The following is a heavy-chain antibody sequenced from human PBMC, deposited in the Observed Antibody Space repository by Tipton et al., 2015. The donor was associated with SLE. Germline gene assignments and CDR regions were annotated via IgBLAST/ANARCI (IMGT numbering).Heavy chain of an antibody. D-gene: IGHD3-16*01. V-gene: IGHV3-74*01. J-gene: IGHJ4*02. CDR3: ARECVFGVAR. CDR1: GFTFSNYW. CDR2: INSDGSRT. Sequence: SLRLSCAASGFTFSNYWMHWVRQAPGKGLEWVSRINSDGSRTTYADSGTGRITISSDIAKNTMYLQMDILRVDVTAVYYCARECVFGVARWGQGTLVTVSS.